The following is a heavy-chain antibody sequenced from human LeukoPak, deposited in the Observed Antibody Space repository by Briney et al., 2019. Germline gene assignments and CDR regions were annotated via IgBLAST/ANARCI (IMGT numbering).Heavy chain of an antibody. CDR3: TRMVWRSRPFDY. CDR1: GFTFSDYW. V-gene: IGHV3-7*01. CDR2: IKQDGSEK. Sequence: PGGSLRLSCAASGFTFSDYWMSWARQAPGKGLEWVANIKQDGSEKFYVDSVKGRFTISRDNAKNSVSLQMNSLGAEDTAVYYCTRMVWRSRPFDYWGQGTLVTVSS. J-gene: IGHJ4*02. D-gene: IGHD2-2*01.